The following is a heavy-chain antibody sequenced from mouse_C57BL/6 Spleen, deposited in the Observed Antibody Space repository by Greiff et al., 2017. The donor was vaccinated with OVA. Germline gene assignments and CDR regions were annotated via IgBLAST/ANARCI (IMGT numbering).Heavy chain of an antibody. CDR3: ARGELAY. CDR1: GFSLTSYG. V-gene: IGHV2-2*01. J-gene: IGHJ3*01. Sequence: VQLQQSGPGLVQPSQSLSITCTVSGFSLTSYGVHWVRQSPGKGLEWLGVIWSGGSTNYNAAVISRLSISKDKSKSQVFFKMNSLQADDTAIYYCARGELAYWGQGTLVTVSA. CDR2: IWSGGST.